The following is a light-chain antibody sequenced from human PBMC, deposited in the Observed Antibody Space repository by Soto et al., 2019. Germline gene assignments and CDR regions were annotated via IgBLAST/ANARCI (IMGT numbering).Light chain of an antibody. CDR3: QVWDSSSDHYV. J-gene: IGLJ1*01. CDR1: NIGSKS. V-gene: IGLV3-21*04. CDR2: YDI. Sequence: SSELTQPPSVSVAPGKTARITCGGNNIGSKSVHWYQQKPGQAPVLVIYYDIDRPSGIPERFSGSNSGNTATLTISRVEAGDEADYYCQVWDSSSDHYVFGTGTKLTVL.